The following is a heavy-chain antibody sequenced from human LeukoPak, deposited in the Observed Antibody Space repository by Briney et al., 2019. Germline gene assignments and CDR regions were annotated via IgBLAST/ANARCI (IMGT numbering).Heavy chain of an antibody. CDR2: INPSGGST. CDR1: GYTFTSYY. Sequence: ASVKVSCKASGYTFTSYYMHWVRQAPGQGLEWMGIINPSGGSTNYAQKFQGRVTMTRDTSTSTVYMELSSLRSEDTAVYYCARHLKIPLYWFDPWGQGTLVTVSS. J-gene: IGHJ5*02. CDR3: ARHLKIPLYWFDP. V-gene: IGHV1-46*01.